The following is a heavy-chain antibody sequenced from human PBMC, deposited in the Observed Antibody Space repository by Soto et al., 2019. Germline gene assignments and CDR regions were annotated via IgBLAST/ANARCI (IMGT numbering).Heavy chain of an antibody. Sequence: GGSLRLSCAASGFTFSSYAMSWVRQAPGKGLEWVSAISGSGGSTYYADSVKGRFTISRDNSKNTLYVQMNGLRAEDTAVYYCARERRAMIVVVITRAPLDYWGQGTLVTVSS. CDR3: ARERRAMIVVVITRAPLDY. J-gene: IGHJ4*02. V-gene: IGHV3-23*01. CDR2: ISGSGGST. D-gene: IGHD3-22*01. CDR1: GFTFSSYA.